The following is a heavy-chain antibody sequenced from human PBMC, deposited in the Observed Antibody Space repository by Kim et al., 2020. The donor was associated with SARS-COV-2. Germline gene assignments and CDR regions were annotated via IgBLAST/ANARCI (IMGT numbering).Heavy chain of an antibody. CDR2: ISYDGSNK. V-gene: IGHV3-30-3*01. D-gene: IGHD3-22*01. CDR1: GFTFSSYA. Sequence: GGSLRLSCAASGFTFSSYAMHWVRQAPGKGLEWVAVISYDGSNKYYADSVKGRFTISRDNSKNTLYLQMNSLRAEDTAVYYCARAYYYDSSGYLYWGQGTLVTVSS. CDR3: ARAYYYDSSGYLY. J-gene: IGHJ4*02.